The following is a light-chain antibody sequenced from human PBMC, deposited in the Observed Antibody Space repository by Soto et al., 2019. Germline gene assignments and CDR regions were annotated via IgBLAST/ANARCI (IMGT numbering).Light chain of an antibody. CDR3: QHYNSYSEA. Sequence: DIKVTQSPPTLSASVGDRVTITCRASQGISSALAWYQQKPGKAPKLLIYKASTLKSGVPSRFSGSGSGTEFTLTISSLQPDDFATYYCQHYNSYSEAFGQRTKVDIK. J-gene: IGKJ1*01. V-gene: IGKV1-5*03. CDR2: KAS. CDR1: QGISSA.